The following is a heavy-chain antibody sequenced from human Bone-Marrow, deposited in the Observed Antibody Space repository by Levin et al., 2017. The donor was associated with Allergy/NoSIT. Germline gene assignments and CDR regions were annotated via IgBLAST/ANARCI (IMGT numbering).Heavy chain of an antibody. CDR2: IYYSGST. D-gene: IGHD1-14*01. J-gene: IGHJ3*02. Sequence: PSETLSLTCTVSDGSISSGEYYWSWIRQPPGKGLEWIGYIYYSGSTYYNPSLKSGVLISLDTSKNQFSLRLSSVTAADTAVYYCARGDWVTGAFYIWGQGTKVTVSS. CDR1: DGSISSGEYY. CDR3: ARGDWVTGAFYI. V-gene: IGHV4-30-4*01.